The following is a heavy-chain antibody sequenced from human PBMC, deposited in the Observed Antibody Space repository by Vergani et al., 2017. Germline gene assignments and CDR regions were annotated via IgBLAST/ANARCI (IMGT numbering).Heavy chain of an antibody. J-gene: IGHJ4*02. Sequence: QVQLVESGGGVVQPGNSLRLSCVASASSTSGFSFSTSNMHWVRQAPGQGLEWVAVISHDGNKKYYVDSVKGRFTISRDNSKDTLYLQMNSLRAEDTAVYYCTKGSRGYTGYFFDYWGQGTLATVSS. D-gene: IGHD5-12*01. CDR2: ISHDGNKK. CDR3: TKGSRGYTGYFFDY. CDR1: GFSFSTSN. V-gene: IGHV3-33*05.